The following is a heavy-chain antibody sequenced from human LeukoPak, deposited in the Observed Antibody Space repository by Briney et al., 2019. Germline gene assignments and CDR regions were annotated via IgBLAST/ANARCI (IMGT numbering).Heavy chain of an antibody. CDR1: GGSISSSNFY. CDR3: ARHSGPYGSCWFDY. J-gene: IGHJ4*02. D-gene: IGHD6-13*01. CDR2: IYYSGST. Sequence: PSGTLSLTCTVSGGSISSSNFYWGWIRQPPGKGLEWIGSIYYSGSTYYNPSLKSRVTISVDTSKNQFSLKLNSVTAADTAVYYCARHSGPYGSCWFDYWGQGTLVTVSS. V-gene: IGHV4-39*01.